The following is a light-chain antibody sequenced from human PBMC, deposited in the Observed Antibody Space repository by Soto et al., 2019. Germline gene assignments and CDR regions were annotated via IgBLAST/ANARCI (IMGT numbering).Light chain of an antibody. Sequence: DIQRTQSPSSVSGSVGDRVTITCRTSQGINNWLAWYQEKPGKAPKLLIYATSNLHGGVPSRFSGSGSGTDFTLTISRLEPEDFAVYYCQQYGSSGTFGQGTKVDIK. CDR3: QQYGSSGT. CDR1: QGINNW. J-gene: IGKJ1*01. V-gene: IGKV1-12*01. CDR2: ATS.